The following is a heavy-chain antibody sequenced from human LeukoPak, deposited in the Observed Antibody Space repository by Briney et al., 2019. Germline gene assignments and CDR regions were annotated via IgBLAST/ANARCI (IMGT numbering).Heavy chain of an antibody. CDR2: IIPIFGTA. CDR1: GGTFSSYA. J-gene: IGHJ6*04. CDR3: ARALYCSSTSCYDHYGMDV. D-gene: IGHD2-2*01. Sequence: ASVKVSCKASGGTFSSYAISWVRQAPGQGLEWMGGIIPIFGTANYAQKFQGRVTITADKSTSTAYMELSSLRSEDTAVYYCARALYCSSTSCYDHYGMDVWGKGTTVTVSS. V-gene: IGHV1-69*06.